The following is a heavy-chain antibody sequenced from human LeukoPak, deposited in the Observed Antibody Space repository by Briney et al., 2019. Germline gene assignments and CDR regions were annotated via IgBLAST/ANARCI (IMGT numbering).Heavy chain of an antibody. CDR2: IYYTGTT. CDR3: ARGYGRYFDY. CDR1: NGSISSFQ. D-gene: IGHD5-18*01. J-gene: IGHJ4*02. V-gene: IGHV4-59*01. Sequence: SETLSLTCTVSNGSISSFQWTWIRQPPGKGLEWIGYIYYTGTTDYNPSLKSRVTISVDTSKNQFSLKLSSVTAADTAVYYCARGYGRYFDYWGQGTLVTVSS.